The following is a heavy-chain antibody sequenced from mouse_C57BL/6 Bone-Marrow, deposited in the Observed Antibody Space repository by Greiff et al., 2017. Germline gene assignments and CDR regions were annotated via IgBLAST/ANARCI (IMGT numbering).Heavy chain of an antibody. D-gene: IGHD1-1*01. CDR2: IYPRSGNT. V-gene: IGHV1-81*01. CDR1: GYTFTSYG. Sequence: QVHVKQSGAELARPGASVKLSCKASGYTFTSYGISWVKQRTGQGLEWIGEIYPRSGNTYYNEKFKGKATLTADKSSSTAYMELRSLTSEDSAVYFCAREIITTVVPFAYWGQGTLVTVSA. J-gene: IGHJ3*01. CDR3: AREIITTVVPFAY.